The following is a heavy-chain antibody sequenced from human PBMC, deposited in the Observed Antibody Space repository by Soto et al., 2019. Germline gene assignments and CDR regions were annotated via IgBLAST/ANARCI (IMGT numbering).Heavy chain of an antibody. D-gene: IGHD3-16*02. CDR1: GYTFTGYY. V-gene: IGHV1-2*04. CDR2: INPNSGGT. Sequence: GASVKVSCKASGYTFTGYYMHWVRQAPGQGLEWMGWINPNSGGTNYAQKFQGWVTMTRDTSISTAYMELSRLRSDDTAVYYCARSSLGVNDYVWGSCRYTPKYYFDYWGQGTLVTVSS. J-gene: IGHJ4*02. CDR3: ARSSLGVNDYVWGSCRYTPKYYFDY.